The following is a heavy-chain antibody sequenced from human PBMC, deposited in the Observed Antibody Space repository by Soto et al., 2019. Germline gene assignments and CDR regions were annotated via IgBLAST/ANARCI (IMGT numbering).Heavy chain of an antibody. Sequence: GGSLRLSCTASGFTFGDYAMSWFRQAPGKGLEWVGFIRSKAYGGTTEYAASVKGRFTISRDDSKSIAYLQMNSLKTEDTAVYYCTRVGKRRTPHERGYSGYGLFDYWGQGTLVTVSS. D-gene: IGHD5-12*01. CDR1: GFTFGDYA. CDR3: TRVGKRRTPHERGYSGYGLFDY. V-gene: IGHV3-49*03. CDR2: IRSKAYGGTT. J-gene: IGHJ4*02.